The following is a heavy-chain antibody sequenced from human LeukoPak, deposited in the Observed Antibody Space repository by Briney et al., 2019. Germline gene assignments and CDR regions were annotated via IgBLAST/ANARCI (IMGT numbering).Heavy chain of an antibody. Sequence: GGSLRLSCAASGFTFSSYAMSWVRQAPGKGLEWVSTISGSGGSTYYADSVKGRFTISRDNSKNTLYLQMNSLRAEDTAVYYCAKGGWDLLGHFDYWGQGTLVTVSS. J-gene: IGHJ4*02. CDR2: ISGSGGST. CDR1: GFTFSSYA. D-gene: IGHD1-26*01. V-gene: IGHV3-23*01. CDR3: AKGGWDLLGHFDY.